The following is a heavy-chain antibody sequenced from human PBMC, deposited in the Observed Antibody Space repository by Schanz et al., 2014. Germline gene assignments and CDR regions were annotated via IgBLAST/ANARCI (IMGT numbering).Heavy chain of an antibody. J-gene: IGHJ4*02. V-gene: IGHV1-69*04. CDR2: IIPILGIA. D-gene: IGHD4-17*01. CDR3: ARGYGDSPTDF. CDR1: GYTFTSYG. Sequence: QVQLAQSGAEVKKPGASVKVSCKASGYTFTSYGINWVRQAPGQGLEWMGRIIPILGIANYAQKFQGRVTITADRSTSTAYMELSSLRSEDTAVYYCARGYGDSPTDFWGQGTLVTVSS.